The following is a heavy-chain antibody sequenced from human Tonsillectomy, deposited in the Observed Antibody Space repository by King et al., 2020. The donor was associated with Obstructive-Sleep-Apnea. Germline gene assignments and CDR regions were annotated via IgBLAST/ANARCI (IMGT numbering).Heavy chain of an antibody. CDR1: GGSISSGDYY. V-gene: IGHV4-30-4*01. J-gene: IGHJ4*02. CDR3: ARVPNCGGCSCYSHPYYFDY. Sequence: VQLQESGPGLVKPSQTLSLTCTVSGGSISSGDYYWSWIRQPPGKGLEWIGYIYYSGSTYYNPSLKSRVTISVDTSKNQFSLKLSPVTAADTAVYYCARVPNCGGCSCYSHPYYFDYWGQGTLVTVSS. D-gene: IGHD2-15*01. CDR2: IYYSGST.